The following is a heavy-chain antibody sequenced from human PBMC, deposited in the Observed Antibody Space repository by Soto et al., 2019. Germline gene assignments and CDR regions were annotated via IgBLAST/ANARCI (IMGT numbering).Heavy chain of an antibody. J-gene: IGHJ4*02. CDR2: INHRGSA. CDR1: GASVSSTYW. Sequence: SXTLSLTCAVSGASVSSTYWWSWVRQPPGKGPEWIGEINHRGSANYNPSLKSRVTMSLDISKSQFSLRLTSVTAADTAVYFCARYNAASGTYYFDYWGRGALVTVSS. CDR3: ARYNAASGTYYFDY. V-gene: IGHV4-4*02. D-gene: IGHD6-13*01.